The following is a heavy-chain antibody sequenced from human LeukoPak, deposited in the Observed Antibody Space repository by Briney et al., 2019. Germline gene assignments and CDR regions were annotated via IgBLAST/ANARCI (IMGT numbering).Heavy chain of an antibody. CDR2: ISSSYNTI. Sequence: GGSLRLSCVASGFTFSSHNMNWVHQAPGKGLEWVSYISSSYNTIYYRDSVQGRFIISRDNAKNSLSLQMNSLRAEDSGIYYCARATSDSSGYPVSDYWGQGTLVTVSS. D-gene: IGHD3-22*01. V-gene: IGHV3-48*03. CDR3: ARATSDSSGYPVSDY. CDR1: GFTFSSHN. J-gene: IGHJ4*02.